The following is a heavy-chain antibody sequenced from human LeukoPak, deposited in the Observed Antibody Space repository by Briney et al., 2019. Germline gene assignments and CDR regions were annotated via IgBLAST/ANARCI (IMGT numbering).Heavy chain of an antibody. CDR2: IYYSGRT. Sequence: SETLSRTCTVSGASIGTYFWTWIRQPPGKGLEWIGYIYYSGRTNYNPSLKSRVTISVDTSKNQFSLKLSSVTAADTAVYYCASLESGRYFDWPRLYWGQGTLVTVSS. D-gene: IGHD3-9*01. CDR1: GASIGTYF. J-gene: IGHJ4*02. V-gene: IGHV4-59*08. CDR3: ASLESGRYFDWPRLY.